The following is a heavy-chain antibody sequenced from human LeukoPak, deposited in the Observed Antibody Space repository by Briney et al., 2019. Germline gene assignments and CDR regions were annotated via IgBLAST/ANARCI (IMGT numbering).Heavy chain of an antibody. V-gene: IGHV3-7*01. Sequence: GGSLRLSCAASGFTFSTYWMSWVRQAPGKGLEWVANIKEDGSEKYYVDSVKGRFTISRDNAKNSLFLQMNSLRAEDTAVYYCARDSSGYDYWGQGTLVTVPS. CDR1: GFTFSTYW. J-gene: IGHJ4*02. D-gene: IGHD6-19*01. CDR2: IKEDGSEK. CDR3: ARDSSGYDY.